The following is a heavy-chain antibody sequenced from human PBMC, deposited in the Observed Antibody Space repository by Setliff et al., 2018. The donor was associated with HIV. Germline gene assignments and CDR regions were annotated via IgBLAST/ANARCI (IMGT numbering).Heavy chain of an antibody. CDR3: AKDSEAVAVKYYYMDV. J-gene: IGHJ6*03. CDR1: GFTFSSYW. CDR2: MNTDGSST. V-gene: IGHV3-74*01. Sequence: SGGSLRLSCAASGFTFSSYWMHWVRQAPWKGLVWVFGMNTDGSSTRYADSVKGRLTISRDTPSNTVYLQMNSLRAEDTALYYCAKDSEAVAVKYYYMDVWGRGTTVTVSS. D-gene: IGHD6-19*01.